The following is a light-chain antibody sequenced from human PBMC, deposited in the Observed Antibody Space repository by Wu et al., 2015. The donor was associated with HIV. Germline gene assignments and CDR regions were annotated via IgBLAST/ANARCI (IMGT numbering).Light chain of an antibody. CDR3: QQVSEYPYT. Sequence: DIHLTQSPSFLSASIGDRVTISCRANQDIRSSLAWYQQRSGQVPRLLIYSASTLQHGVPARFSGGGSGTEFTLTINSLQPEDFASYYCQQVSEYPYTFGLGDQ. J-gene: IGKJ2*01. CDR1: QDIRSS. CDR2: SAS. V-gene: IGKV1-9*01.